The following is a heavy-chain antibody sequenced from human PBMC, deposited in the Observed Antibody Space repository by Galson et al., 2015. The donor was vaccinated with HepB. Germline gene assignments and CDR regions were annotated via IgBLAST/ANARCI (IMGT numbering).Heavy chain of an antibody. V-gene: IGHV4-4*02. Sequence: SETLSLTCAVSGDSIIGTGWWSWVRQPPGKGLEWIGEVYHSGSTNYNPSLKSRVSISVDKSRNQFSLRLTSLTAADTAVYYCARNGYYSLGYWGQGTLVTVSA. CDR3: ARNGYYSLGY. D-gene: IGHD2-21*01. CDR1: GDSIIGTGW. CDR2: VYHSGST. J-gene: IGHJ4*02.